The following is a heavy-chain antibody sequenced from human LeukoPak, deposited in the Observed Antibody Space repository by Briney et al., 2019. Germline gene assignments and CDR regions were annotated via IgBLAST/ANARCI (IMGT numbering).Heavy chain of an antibody. Sequence: GGSLRLSCAASGFTFSGSAMHWVRQASGKGLEWVGRIRSKANSYATAYAASVKGRFTISRDDSKNTAYLQMNSLRAEDTAVYYCAKDRDYYGSVGPIDYWGQGTLVTVSS. D-gene: IGHD3-10*01. CDR1: GFTFSGSA. CDR2: IRSKANSYAT. V-gene: IGHV3-73*01. CDR3: AKDRDYYGSVGPIDY. J-gene: IGHJ4*02.